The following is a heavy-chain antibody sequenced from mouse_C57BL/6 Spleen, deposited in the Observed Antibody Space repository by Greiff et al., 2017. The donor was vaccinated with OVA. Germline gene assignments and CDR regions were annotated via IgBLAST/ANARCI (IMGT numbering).Heavy chain of an antibody. D-gene: IGHD1-1*01. Sequence: EVQLQQSGPELVKPGASAKISCKASGYSFTGYYMNWVKQSPEKSLEWIGEINPSTGGTTYNQKFKAKATLTVDKSSSTAYMQLKSLTSEDSAVYYGARSDATVVAHFDYWGQGTTLTVSS. CDR1: GYSFTGYY. CDR3: ARSDATVVAHFDY. J-gene: IGHJ2*01. V-gene: IGHV1-42*01. CDR2: INPSTGGT.